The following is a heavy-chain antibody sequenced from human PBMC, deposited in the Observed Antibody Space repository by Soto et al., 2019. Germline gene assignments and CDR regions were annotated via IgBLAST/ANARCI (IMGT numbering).Heavy chain of an antibody. CDR2: ISSSSSYI. V-gene: IGHV3-21*01. CDR1: GFTFSSYS. D-gene: IGHD2-2*01. J-gene: IGHJ4*02. Sequence: GGSLRLSCAASGFTFSSYSMNWVRQAPGKGLEWVSSISSSSSYIYYADSVKGRFTISRDNAKNSLYLQMNSLRAEDTAVYYCARDCSSTSCSDYWGEGTLVTVSS. CDR3: ARDCSSTSCSDY.